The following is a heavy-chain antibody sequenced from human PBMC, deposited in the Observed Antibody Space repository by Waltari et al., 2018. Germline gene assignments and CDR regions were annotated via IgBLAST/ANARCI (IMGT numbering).Heavy chain of an antibody. V-gene: IGHV1-2*02. CDR3: ARHYGDYYFDY. Sequence: QVQLVQSGAEVKKPGASVKVSCKASGYTFTGYYMHWVRQAPGQGLEWMGWINPNSGGTNDAQKFQGRVTMTRDTSISTAYMELSRLRSDDTAVYYCARHYGDYYFDYWGQGTLVTVSS. CDR1: GYTFTGYY. D-gene: IGHD4-17*01. J-gene: IGHJ4*02. CDR2: INPNSGGT.